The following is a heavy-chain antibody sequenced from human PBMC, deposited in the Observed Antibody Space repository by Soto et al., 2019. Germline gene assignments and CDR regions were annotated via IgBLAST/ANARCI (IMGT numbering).Heavy chain of an antibody. CDR2: ICWDDDK. CDR3: AHIVVAGLGYYFDY. V-gene: IGHV2-5*02. J-gene: IGHJ4*02. D-gene: IGHD6-19*01. Sequence: QITLKESGPPLVKPTQTLTLTCTFSGFSLSSTRMAVGWIRQPPGKALEWLALICWDDDKRYSPFLKSRLTITKDTSKNQVVLTMSNMDPVDTARYYCAHIVVAGLGYYFDYWGQGTLVTVSS. CDR1: GFSLSSTRMA.